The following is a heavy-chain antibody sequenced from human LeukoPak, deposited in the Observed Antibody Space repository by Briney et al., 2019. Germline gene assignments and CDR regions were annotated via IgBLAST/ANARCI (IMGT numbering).Heavy chain of an antibody. Sequence: GGSLRLSCAASGFTFSTYAMTWVRQAPGKGLEWVSSITGSGDGTSAADSVKGRFSISRDNSKNTLYLQMNSLRVEDTAVYYCARRRDSGSLQHFDYWGQGTLVTVSS. J-gene: IGHJ4*02. CDR2: ITGSGDGT. CDR3: ARRRDSGSLQHFDY. D-gene: IGHD1-26*01. V-gene: IGHV3-23*01. CDR1: GFTFSTYA.